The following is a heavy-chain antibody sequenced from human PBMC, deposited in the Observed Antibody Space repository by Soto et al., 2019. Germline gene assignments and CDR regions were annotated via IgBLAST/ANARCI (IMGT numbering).Heavy chain of an antibody. CDR2: ISWNSNII. Sequence: EVQLVESGGGLVQPGRSLRLSCAASGFTFDDYAMHWVRRVPGKGLEWVSSISWNSNIIGYADSVKGRFTISRDNAKNSLYLQMNSLRPEDTALYYCAKGGPDGFCSGGRCYFDYWGQGTLVTASS. CDR3: AKGGPDGFCSGGRCYFDY. CDR1: GFTFDDYA. V-gene: IGHV3-9*01. J-gene: IGHJ4*02. D-gene: IGHD2-15*01.